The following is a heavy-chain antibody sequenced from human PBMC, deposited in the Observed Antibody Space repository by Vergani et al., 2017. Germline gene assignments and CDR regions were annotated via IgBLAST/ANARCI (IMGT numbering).Heavy chain of an antibody. D-gene: IGHD3-10*01. J-gene: IGHJ6*02. CDR1: GGTFSSYT. CDR3: AREPHPDYYGSGTYGMDV. V-gene: IGHV1-69*08. CDR2: VIPILGIA. Sequence: QVQLVQSGAEVKKPGSSVKVSCKASGGTFSSYTISWVRQAPGQGLEWMGRVIPILGIANYAQKFQGRVTITADKSTSTAYMELSSLRSEDTAVYYCAREPHPDYYGSGTYGMDVWGQGTTVTVSS.